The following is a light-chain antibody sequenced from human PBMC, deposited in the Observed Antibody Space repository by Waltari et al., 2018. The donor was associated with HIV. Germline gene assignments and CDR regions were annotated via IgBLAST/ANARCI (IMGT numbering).Light chain of an antibody. Sequence: DIQMTQSPSSLSASVGARVTITCRASQGVRQYVAWYHQRPGEPPKVVIYGATILQAGVEPRFSASGSGTDFSLTISSLRAEDLGIYYCQTYNGPHFAFGGGTKV. CDR1: QGVRQY. V-gene: IGKV1-27*01. CDR3: QTYNGPHFA. CDR2: GAT. J-gene: IGKJ4*01.